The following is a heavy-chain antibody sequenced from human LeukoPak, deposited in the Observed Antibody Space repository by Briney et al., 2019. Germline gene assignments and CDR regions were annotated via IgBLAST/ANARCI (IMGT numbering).Heavy chain of an antibody. V-gene: IGHV4-30-2*01. CDR1: GGSISSGGYY. Sequence: PSETLSLTCTVSGGSISSGGYYWSWIRQPPGKGLEWIGYIYHSRSTYYNPSLKSRVTISVDRSKNQFSLKLSSVTAADTAVYYCARDLLYSSSSSNAFDIWGQGTMVTVSS. J-gene: IGHJ3*02. CDR3: ARDLLYSSSSSNAFDI. CDR2: IYHSRST. D-gene: IGHD6-6*01.